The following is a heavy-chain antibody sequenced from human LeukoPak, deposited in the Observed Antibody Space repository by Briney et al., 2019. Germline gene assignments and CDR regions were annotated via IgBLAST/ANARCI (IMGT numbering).Heavy chain of an antibody. CDR2: ISGGGDST. V-gene: IGHV3-23*01. J-gene: IGHJ6*03. CDR3: ARARNLAAALYYYMDV. CDR1: GFTFSSYA. D-gene: IGHD2-15*01. Sequence: PGGSLRLSCAASGFTFSSYAMSWVRQAPGKGLEWVSAISGGGDSTYYADSVKGRFTISRDNSKNTLYLQMNSLRAEDTAVYYCARARNLAAALYYYMDVWGKGTTVTVSS.